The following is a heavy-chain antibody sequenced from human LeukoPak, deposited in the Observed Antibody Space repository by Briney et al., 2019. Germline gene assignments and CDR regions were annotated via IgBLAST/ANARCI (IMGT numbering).Heavy chain of an antibody. Sequence: PSETLSLTCAVYGGSFSGYYWSWIRQPLGKGLEWIGEINHSGSTNYNPSLKSRVTISVDTSKNQFSLKLSSVTAADTAVYYCAAQGELPRTQYYFDYWGQGTLVTASS. J-gene: IGHJ4*02. V-gene: IGHV4-34*01. CDR1: GGSFSGYY. CDR3: AAQGELPRTQYYFDY. CDR2: INHSGST. D-gene: IGHD1-26*01.